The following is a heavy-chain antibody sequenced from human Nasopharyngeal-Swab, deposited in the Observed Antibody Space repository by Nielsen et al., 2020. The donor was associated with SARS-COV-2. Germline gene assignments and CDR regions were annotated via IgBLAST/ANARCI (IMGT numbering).Heavy chain of an antibody. CDR2: ITWNSGSI. CDR1: GFTFDDYA. CDR3: AKGSDYDFWSGYLVY. Sequence: GGSLRLSCAASGFTFDDYAMHWVRQAPGKGLQWVSGITWNSGSIGYADSVKGRFTISRDNAKNSLYLQMNSLRAEDTALYFCAKGSDYDFWSGYLVYWGQGTLVNVSS. V-gene: IGHV3-9*01. D-gene: IGHD3-3*01. J-gene: IGHJ4*02.